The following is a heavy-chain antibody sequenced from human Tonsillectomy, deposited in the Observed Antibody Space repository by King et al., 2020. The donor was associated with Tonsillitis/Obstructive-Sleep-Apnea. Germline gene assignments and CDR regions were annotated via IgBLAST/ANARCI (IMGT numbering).Heavy chain of an antibody. D-gene: IGHD2-8*01. Sequence: QLQESGPGLVKPSETLSLTCTVSGGSIISYYWSWFRQPPGKGLEYIGYIYYTGSPNYNPSLKSRVTISVDTSKNQFSLKLSSVTAADTAVYYCAREGAVMNGFDIWGQGTMVTVSS. V-gene: IGHV4-59*01. CDR1: GGSIISYY. CDR2: IYYTGSP. J-gene: IGHJ3*02. CDR3: AREGAVMNGFDI.